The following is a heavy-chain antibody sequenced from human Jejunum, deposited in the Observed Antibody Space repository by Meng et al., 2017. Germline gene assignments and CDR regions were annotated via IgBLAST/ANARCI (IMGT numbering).Heavy chain of an antibody. CDR3: AKRGGVGVYSIDV. CDR2: ISSSGATT. Sequence: GGSLRLSCAASGITFSGYAMSWVRQAPGKGLEWVSGISSSGATTYYADSVMGRFTISRDNSKNRLYLQMNSLRAEDTAVYYCAKRGGVGVYSIDVWGQGTTVTVSS. CDR1: GITFSGYA. V-gene: IGHV3-23*01. J-gene: IGHJ6*02. D-gene: IGHD2-8*02.